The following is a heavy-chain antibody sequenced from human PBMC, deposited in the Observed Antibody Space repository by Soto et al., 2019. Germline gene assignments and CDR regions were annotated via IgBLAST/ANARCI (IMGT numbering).Heavy chain of an antibody. CDR3: ARGRVTMVRGVIINWWREALDV. J-gene: IGHJ6*04. CDR1: GGSFSGYY. V-gene: IGHV4-34*01. D-gene: IGHD3-10*01. CDR2: INHSGST. Sequence: PSETLSLTCAVYGGSFSGYYWSWIRQPPGKGLEWIGEINHSGSTNYNPSLKSRVTISVDTSKNQFSLKLSSVTAADTAVYYCARGRVTMVRGVIINWWREALDVWGKGTTVTVSS.